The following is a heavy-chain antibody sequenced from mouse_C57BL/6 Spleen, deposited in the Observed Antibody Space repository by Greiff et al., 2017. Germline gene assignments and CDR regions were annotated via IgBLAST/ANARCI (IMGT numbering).Heavy chain of an antibody. Sequence: VQLQQPGAELVKPGASVKLSCKASGYTFTSYWMHWVKQRPGQGLEWIGMIHPNSGSTNYNEKFKSKATLTVDKSSSTAYMQLSSLTSEDSAVXYCARKGSYGNYSFAYWGQGTLVTVSA. CDR2: IHPNSGST. J-gene: IGHJ3*01. V-gene: IGHV1-64*01. CDR1: GYTFTSYW. D-gene: IGHD2-1*01. CDR3: ARKGSYGNYSFAY.